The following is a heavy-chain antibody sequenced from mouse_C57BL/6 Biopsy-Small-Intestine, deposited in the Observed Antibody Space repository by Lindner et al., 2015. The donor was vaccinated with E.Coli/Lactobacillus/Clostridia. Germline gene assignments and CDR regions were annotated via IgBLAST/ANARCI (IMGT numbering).Heavy chain of an antibody. CDR2: ISSGGSYT. V-gene: IGHV5-6*01. Sequence: VQLQESGGDLVKPGGSLKLSCAASGFTFSSHGMSWVRQTPDKRLEWVATISSGGSYTYYPDSVKGRFTISRDNAKNTLYLQMSSLKSEDTAMYYCAMDYWGQGTSVTVSS. CDR1: GFTFSSHG. J-gene: IGHJ4*01. CDR3: AMDY.